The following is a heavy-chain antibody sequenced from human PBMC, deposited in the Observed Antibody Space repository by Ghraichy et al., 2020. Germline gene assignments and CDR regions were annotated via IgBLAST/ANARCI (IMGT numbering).Heavy chain of an antibody. V-gene: IGHV1-3*01. CDR3: ARDRRQYDTLTGYSYWFDP. D-gene: IGHD3-9*01. Sequence: ASVKVSCKASGYNLTRYAMHWVRQAPGQRLEWMGRINGGNGETKYSQKFQGRVFITRDTSASIVYMELTSLRSEDTSVYYCARDRRQYDTLTGYSYWFDPWGQGTLVTVSS. J-gene: IGHJ5*02. CDR2: INGGNGET. CDR1: GYNLTRYA.